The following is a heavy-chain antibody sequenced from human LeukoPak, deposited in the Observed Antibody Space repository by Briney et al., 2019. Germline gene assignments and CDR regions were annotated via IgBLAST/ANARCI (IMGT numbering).Heavy chain of an antibody. CDR1: GYTLTELS. Sequence: ASVKVSCKVSGYTLTELSMHWVRQAPGKGLEWMGGFDPEDGETIYAQKFQGRVTMTEDTSTDTAYMELSSLRSEDTAVYYCATWSTHNDFDFLPCIGFDYWGQGTLVTVSS. CDR3: ATWSTHNDFDFLPCIGFDY. J-gene: IGHJ4*01. V-gene: IGHV1-24*01. D-gene: IGHD2-21*02. CDR2: FDPEDGET.